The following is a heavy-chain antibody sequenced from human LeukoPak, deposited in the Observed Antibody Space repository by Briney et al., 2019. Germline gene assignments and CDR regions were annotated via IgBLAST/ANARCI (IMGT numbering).Heavy chain of an antibody. D-gene: IGHD5-24*01. CDR1: GFSISNYW. CDR2: IKQAESER. V-gene: IGHV3-7*03. Sequence: GGSLRLSCAGSGFSISNYWMSWVRQAPGKGLEWVANIKQAESERFYVDSVKGRFTISRDNAKNSLYLQMNSLRAEDTAVYYCARSTLERWPQLGAFDTWGQGTMVTVSS. CDR3: ARSTLERWPQLGAFDT. J-gene: IGHJ3*02.